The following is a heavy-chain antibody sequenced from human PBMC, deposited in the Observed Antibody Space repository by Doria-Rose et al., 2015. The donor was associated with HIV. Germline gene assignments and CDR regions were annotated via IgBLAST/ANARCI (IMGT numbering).Heavy chain of an antibody. CDR2: IKEDGSEK. V-gene: IGHV3-7*05. Sequence: VQVVESGGGLVQPGGSLRLSCTVSGLTFSRFWMSWVRQAPGKGLEWVANIKEDGSEKKYVDSVKGRFTISRDNAKNSVYLQMNSLRAEDTAVYYWTGETYYFDYWGQGSLVIVSS. CDR3: TGETYYFDY. CDR1: GLTFSRFW. J-gene: IGHJ4*02. D-gene: IGHD3-16*01.